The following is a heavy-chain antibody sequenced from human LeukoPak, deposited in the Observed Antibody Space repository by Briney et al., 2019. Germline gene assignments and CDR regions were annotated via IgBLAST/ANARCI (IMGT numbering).Heavy chain of an antibody. Sequence: SQTLSLTCTVSGGSISSGSYYWSWIRQPAGKGLEWIGRIYTSGSTNYNPSPKSRVTISVDTSKNQFSLKLSSVTAADTAVYYCARGTGYDILTGYYSDYYYYGMDVWGQGTTVTVSS. V-gene: IGHV4-61*02. CDR3: ARGTGYDILTGYYSDYYYYGMDV. J-gene: IGHJ6*02. CDR2: IYTSGST. D-gene: IGHD3-9*01. CDR1: GGSISSGSYY.